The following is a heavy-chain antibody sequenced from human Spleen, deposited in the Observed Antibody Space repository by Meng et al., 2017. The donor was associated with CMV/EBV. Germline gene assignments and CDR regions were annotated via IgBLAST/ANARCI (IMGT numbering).Heavy chain of an antibody. V-gene: IGHV3-21*04. Sequence: GESLKISCAASGFAFSTYSMNWVRQTPGKGLEWVSSISSSAVYAFYADSVRGRFTISRDNAKNYLYLQMNSLKIEDTALYYCARVGLGMDVWGLGTTVTVSS. J-gene: IGHJ6*02. CDR1: GFAFSTYS. D-gene: IGHD7-27*01. CDR2: ISSSAVYA. CDR3: ARVGLGMDV.